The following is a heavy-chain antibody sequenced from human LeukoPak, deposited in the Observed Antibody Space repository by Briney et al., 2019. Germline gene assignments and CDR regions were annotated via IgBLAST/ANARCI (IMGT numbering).Heavy chain of an antibody. Sequence: SSETLSLTCTVSVRSISIYYWSWIRQPPGKALEWIGYIYYSGCTNYNPSLKGRVTIPVDTSKNHFSLKLSPVTAPGTARNYLARGRDQLASFDYWGKGTVVTV. D-gene: IGHD6-6*01. J-gene: IGHJ4*02. CDR3: ARGRDQLASFDY. V-gene: IGHV4-59*01. CDR1: VRSISIYY. CDR2: IYYSGCT.